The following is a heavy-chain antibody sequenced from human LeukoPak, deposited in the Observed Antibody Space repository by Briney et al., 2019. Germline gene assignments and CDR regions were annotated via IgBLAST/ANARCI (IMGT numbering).Heavy chain of an antibody. CDR3: ARVGPGFDY. V-gene: IGHV1-69*13. CDR1: GYTFTSYD. J-gene: IGHJ4*02. CDR2: IIPIFGTA. Sequence: SVKVSCKASGYTFTSYDINWVRQATGQGLEWMGGIIPIFGTANYAQKFQGRVTITADESTSTAYMELSSLRSEDTAVYYCARVGPGFDYWGQGTLVTVSS.